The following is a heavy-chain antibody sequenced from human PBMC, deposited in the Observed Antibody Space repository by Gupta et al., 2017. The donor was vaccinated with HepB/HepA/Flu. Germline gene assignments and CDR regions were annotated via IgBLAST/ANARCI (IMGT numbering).Heavy chain of an antibody. CDR2: INHDSGDT. V-gene: IGHV1-2*02. J-gene: IGHJ5*02. CDR3: VRIMRGSSYFDP. Sequence: QVHLVQSGAEVKKPGASVKISRQASGRTFTTHYTHWLRQAPRQGLEWMGWINHDSGDTKYAQKFQGRVTMTRDTSISTVYMDLSSLRSDDTAIYYCVRIMRGSSYFDPWGQGTLVTVS. CDR1: GRTFTTHY. D-gene: IGHD4-11*01.